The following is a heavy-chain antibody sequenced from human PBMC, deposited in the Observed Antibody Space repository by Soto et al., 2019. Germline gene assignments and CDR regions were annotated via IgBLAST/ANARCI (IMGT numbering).Heavy chain of an antibody. D-gene: IGHD2-15*01. CDR1: GGSISSYY. CDR2: IYYSGST. CDR3: ARSVAAQRRHLHFDHKNNLFDP. J-gene: IGHJ5*02. Sequence: PSETLSLTCTVSGGSISSYYWSWIRQPPGKGLEWIGYIYYSGSTNYNPSLKSRVTISVDTSKNQFSLKLSSVTAADTAVYYCARSVAAQRRHLHFDHKNNLFDPWGQGTLVTVSS. V-gene: IGHV4-59*01.